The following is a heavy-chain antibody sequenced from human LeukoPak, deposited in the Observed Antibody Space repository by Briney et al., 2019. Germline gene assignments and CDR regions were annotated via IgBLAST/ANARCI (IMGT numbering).Heavy chain of an antibody. CDR1: GFTFSSYG. Sequence: GGSLRLSCAASGFTFSSYGMHWVRQAPGKGLEWVAVVWHDGSNKYYAAPAKGRFTISRDNSKNTLYLQMNSLRAEDTAVYYCARERVTGTSYYYYYGMDVWGQGTTVTVSS. CDR3: ARERVTGTSYYYYYGMDV. J-gene: IGHJ6*02. V-gene: IGHV3-33*01. D-gene: IGHD6-19*01. CDR2: VWHDGSNK.